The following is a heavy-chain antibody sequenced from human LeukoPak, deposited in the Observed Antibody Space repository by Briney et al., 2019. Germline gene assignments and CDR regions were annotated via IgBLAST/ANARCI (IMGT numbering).Heavy chain of an antibody. Sequence: SETLSLTCAVYGGSFSGYYWSWIRQPPGKGLEWIGEINHSGSTNYNPSLKSRVTISVDTSKNQFSRKLSSVTAADTAVYYCARHLSVGYCSGGSCIYFDYWGQGTLVTVSS. CDR1: GGSFSGYY. D-gene: IGHD2-15*01. CDR3: ARHLSVGYCSGGSCIYFDY. V-gene: IGHV4-34*01. CDR2: INHSGST. J-gene: IGHJ4*02.